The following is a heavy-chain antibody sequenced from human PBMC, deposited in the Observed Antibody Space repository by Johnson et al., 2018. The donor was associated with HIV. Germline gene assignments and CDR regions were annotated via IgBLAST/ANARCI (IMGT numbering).Heavy chain of an antibody. V-gene: IGHV3-33*01. CDR1: GFTFSSYG. Sequence: QVQLVESGGGVVQPGRSLRLSCAASGFTFSSYGMHWVRQTPGKGLQWVAVIWYDGNNKYYADSVKGRFTISGDHSKNTLYLKMNSLRAEDTAVYYCARLLRFLECLSYNTDDAFYIWGQGTMVTVAS. D-gene: IGHD3-3*01. CDR3: ARLLRFLECLSYNTDDAFYI. CDR2: IWYDGNNK. J-gene: IGHJ3*02.